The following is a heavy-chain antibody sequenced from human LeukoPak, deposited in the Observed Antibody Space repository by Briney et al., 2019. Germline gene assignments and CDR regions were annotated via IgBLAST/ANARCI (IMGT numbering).Heavy chain of an antibody. CDR1: GGSISSYY. V-gene: IGHV4-4*07. CDR3: ASPRGDDSGGYYTWYFHH. CDR2: VYTSGST. D-gene: IGHD3-22*01. Sequence: SETLSLTCTVSGGSISSYYWSWIRQPAGKGLEWVGRVYTSGSTNYNPSLKSRISMSLDTSKNQFSLELFSVTAADTAVYFCASPRGDDSGGYYTWYFHHWGQGILVTVSS. J-gene: IGHJ1*01.